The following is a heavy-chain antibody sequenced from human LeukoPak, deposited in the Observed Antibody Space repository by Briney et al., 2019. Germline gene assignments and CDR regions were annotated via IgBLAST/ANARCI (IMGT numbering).Heavy chain of an antibody. J-gene: IGHJ6*03. CDR2: ISDGGSEI. CDR1: GFTLSFYT. Sequence: GGSLRLSCEASGFTLSFYTMNCVRQAPGQGLEWVSSISDGGSEIYYADSVKGRFAVSRDDAKNSLSLPMNSLRVEDTAIYYCAKGKSGSYYAYMDVWGKGTTVTVSS. V-gene: IGHV3-21*04. CDR3: AKGKSGSYYAYMDV.